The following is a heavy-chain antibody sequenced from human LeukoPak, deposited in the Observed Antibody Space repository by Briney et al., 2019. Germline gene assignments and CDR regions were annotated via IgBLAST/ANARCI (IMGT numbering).Heavy chain of an antibody. Sequence: GASVKVSCKASGYTFTSYYMHWVRQAPGQGLEWMGIINPSGGSTSYAQKFQGRVTMTRDMSTSTVYMELSSLRSEDTAVYYCARDRGTVTTLRYNWFDPWGQGTLVTVSS. CDR3: ARDRGTVTTLRYNWFDP. CDR1: GYTFTSYY. D-gene: IGHD4-17*01. J-gene: IGHJ5*02. CDR2: INPSGGST. V-gene: IGHV1-46*01.